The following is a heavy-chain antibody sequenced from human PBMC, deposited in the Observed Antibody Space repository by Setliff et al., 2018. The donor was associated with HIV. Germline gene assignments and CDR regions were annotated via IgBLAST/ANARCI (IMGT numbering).Heavy chain of an antibody. J-gene: IGHJ4*02. D-gene: IGHD3-22*01. CDR2: IDLDGSEK. CDR3: AKDRYYDSSGSPFDY. Sequence: GGSLRLSCVASGFSFNNYWMCWVRQAPGQGLEWVANIDLDGSEKNYVDSVKGRFTISRDNAKNSMDLQMNSLRAEDTAVYYCAKDRYYDSSGSPFDYWGQGTLVTVSS. CDR1: GFSFNNYW. V-gene: IGHV3-7*01.